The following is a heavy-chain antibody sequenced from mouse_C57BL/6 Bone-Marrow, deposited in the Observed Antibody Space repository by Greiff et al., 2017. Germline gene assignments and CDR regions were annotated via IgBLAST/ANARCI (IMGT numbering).Heavy chain of an antibody. V-gene: IGHV1-81*01. CDR2: IYPRSGNT. Sequence: QVQLQQSGAELARPGASVKLSCKASGYTFTSYGISWVKQRTGQGLEWIGEIYPRSGNTYYNEKFQGKATLTADKSSSTAYMELRSLTSEDSAVYFCARNKVVADWYFDVWGTGTTVTVSS. CDR3: ARNKVVADWYFDV. J-gene: IGHJ1*03. CDR1: GYTFTSYG. D-gene: IGHD1-1*01.